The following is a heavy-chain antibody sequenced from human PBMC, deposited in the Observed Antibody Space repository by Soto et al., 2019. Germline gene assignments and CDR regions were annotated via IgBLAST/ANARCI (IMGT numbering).Heavy chain of an antibody. Sequence: QVQLVESGGGVVQPGRSLRLSCAASGFTFSSYAMHWGRQAPGKGLEWVAVISYDGSNKYYADSVKGRFTISRDNSKNTLYLQMNSLRAEDTAVYYCARDQGCELLNRRWFDPWGQGTLVTVSS. D-gene: IGHD1-26*01. CDR3: ARDQGCELLNRRWFDP. J-gene: IGHJ5*02. CDR1: GFTFSSYA. CDR2: ISYDGSNK. V-gene: IGHV3-30-3*01.